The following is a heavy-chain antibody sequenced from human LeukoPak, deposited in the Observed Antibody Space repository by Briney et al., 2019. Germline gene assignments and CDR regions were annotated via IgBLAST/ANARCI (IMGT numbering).Heavy chain of an antibody. Sequence: SETLSLTCTVSGGSISGYYWSWIRQPPGQGLEWIAHIHSNGYTIYNPSLKSRVTISVDTSKNQFSLKVTSVTAADTAMYYCTKREGPMSGSYDYFDPWGQGTLVTVS. V-gene: IGHV4-4*09. CDR3: TKREGPMSGSYDYFDP. J-gene: IGHJ5*02. CDR1: GGSISGYY. CDR2: IHSNGYT. D-gene: IGHD1-26*01.